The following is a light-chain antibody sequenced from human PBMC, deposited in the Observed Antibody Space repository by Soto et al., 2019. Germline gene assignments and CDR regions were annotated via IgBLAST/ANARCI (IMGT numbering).Light chain of an antibody. V-gene: IGKV1-6*01. Sequence: AIQMTQSASSLSASLGDRVTITWRASQGIRNDLGWYQQKTGKAPKLLIYAASSLQSGVPSRFSGSLYGTDFNLTISSLQTEDFATYYCLQDYNYPWTFGQGTKVDIK. CDR3: LQDYNYPWT. CDR2: AAS. CDR1: QGIRND. J-gene: IGKJ1*01.